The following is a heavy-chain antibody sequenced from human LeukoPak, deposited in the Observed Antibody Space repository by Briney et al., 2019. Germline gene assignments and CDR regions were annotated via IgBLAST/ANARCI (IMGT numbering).Heavy chain of an antibody. D-gene: IGHD1-26*01. Sequence: GRSLRLSCAVSGFSFRDFGFHWVRQAPGKGLEWVAVTWFDGSQKYYADSVKGRFTIPRDNSKNTLYLEMNSLRVEDTAVYYRAKWEGTRQFYFGYWGQGALVTVSS. CDR2: TWFDGSQK. J-gene: IGHJ4*02. CDR3: AKWEGTRQFYFGY. CDR1: GFSFRDFG. V-gene: IGHV3-33*06.